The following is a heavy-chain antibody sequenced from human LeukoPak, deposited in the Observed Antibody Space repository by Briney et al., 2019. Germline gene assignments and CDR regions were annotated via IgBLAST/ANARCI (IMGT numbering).Heavy chain of an antibody. CDR2: IYPGDSDT. D-gene: IGHD5-24*01. V-gene: IGHV5-51*01. CDR1: GYSFTSYW. J-gene: IGHJ4*02. CDR3: ARQVGWLQFLRYLDY. Sequence: GESLQISCKGSGYSFTSYWIGWVRQMPGKGLEWMGIIYPGDSDTRYSPSFQGQVTISADKSISTAYLQWSSLKASDTAMYYCARQVGWLQFLRYLDYWGQGTLVTVSS.